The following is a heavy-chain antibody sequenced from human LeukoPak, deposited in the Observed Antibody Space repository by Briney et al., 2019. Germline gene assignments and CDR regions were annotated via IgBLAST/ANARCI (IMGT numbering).Heavy chain of an antibody. CDR3: ARETQYAFDI. D-gene: IGHD4-23*01. V-gene: IGHV3-11*04. CDR1: EFTFSDYY. Sequence: GGSLRLSCAASEFTFSDYYMSWIRQAPGKGLEWVSYISSSGSSIYYADSVKGRFTISRDNAKNSPYLQMNSLRAEDTAVYYCARETQYAFDIWGQGTMVTVSS. J-gene: IGHJ3*02. CDR2: ISSSGSSI.